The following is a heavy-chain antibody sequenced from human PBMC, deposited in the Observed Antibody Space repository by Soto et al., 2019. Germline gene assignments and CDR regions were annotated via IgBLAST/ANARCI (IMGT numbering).Heavy chain of an antibody. V-gene: IGHV4-4*07. CDR3: ASDQINQNVFDF. CDR2: MYISGST. J-gene: IGHJ3*01. Sequence: PSETLSLTCSVAGVSISGYYWTWIRQTAGKGLEWIGRMYISGSTNYNPSLKSRATMSIDTSKNYFSLKLRSVTAADTAVYYCASDQINQNVFDFCGQGTMVTVS. CDR1: GVSISGYY.